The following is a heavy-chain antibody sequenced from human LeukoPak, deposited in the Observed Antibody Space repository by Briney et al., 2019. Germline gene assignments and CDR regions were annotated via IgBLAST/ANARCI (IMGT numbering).Heavy chain of an antibody. CDR1: GFTFSSYW. J-gene: IGHJ4*02. Sequence: GGSLRLSCAASGFTFSSYWMSWVRQAPGKGLEWVSYISSSGSTIYYSDSVKGRFTISRDNTKNSLDLQMNILRVEDTAVYYCARETDSTLFDYWGQGTLVTVSS. V-gene: IGHV3-48*04. D-gene: IGHD2-2*01. CDR3: ARETDSTLFDY. CDR2: ISSSGSTI.